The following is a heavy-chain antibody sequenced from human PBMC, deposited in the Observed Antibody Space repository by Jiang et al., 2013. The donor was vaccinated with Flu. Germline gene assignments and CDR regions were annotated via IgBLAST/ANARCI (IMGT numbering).Heavy chain of an antibody. J-gene: IGHJ6*02. CDR2: IYYSGST. D-gene: IGHD6-19*01. Sequence: PGLVKPSETLSLTCTVSGGSISSSSYYWGWIRQPPGKGLEWIGSIYYSGSTYYNPSLKSRVTISVDTSKNQFSLKLSSVTAADTAVYYCARHMYSSGWYGGDYYYGMDVWGQGTTVTVS. CDR3: ARHMYSSGWYGGDYYYGMDV. CDR1: GGSISSSSYY. V-gene: IGHV4-39*01.